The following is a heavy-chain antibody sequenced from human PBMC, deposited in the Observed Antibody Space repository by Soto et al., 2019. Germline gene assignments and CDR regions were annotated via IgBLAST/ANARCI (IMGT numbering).Heavy chain of an antibody. CDR3: ARLIGTSWFVG. D-gene: IGHD6-13*01. Sequence: SHTLSLTGTISGASISSNIVTWDWIRQSPSRGLEWLGRTYYRSQWFNDYAVSVKSRMTINADTSKNQFSLQLNYVTPEDTAVYYCARLIGTSWFVGWGQGTPVTVSS. J-gene: IGHJ4*02. CDR2: TYYRSQWFN. V-gene: IGHV6-1*01. CDR1: GASISSNIVT.